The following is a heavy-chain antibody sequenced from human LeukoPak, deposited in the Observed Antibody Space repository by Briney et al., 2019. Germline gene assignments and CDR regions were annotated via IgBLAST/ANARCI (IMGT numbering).Heavy chain of an antibody. D-gene: IGHD2-21*02. CDR1: GFTFSRYW. CDR2: INSDGRST. CDR3: AREGDLDFDY. Sequence: GGSLRLSCVASGFTFSRYWMHWVRQAPGKGLVWVSRINSDGRSTNYADSVKGRFSISRDNAENTLYLQMNSLRVEDTAVYYCAREGDLDFDYWGQGTLVTVSS. V-gene: IGHV3-74*01. J-gene: IGHJ4*02.